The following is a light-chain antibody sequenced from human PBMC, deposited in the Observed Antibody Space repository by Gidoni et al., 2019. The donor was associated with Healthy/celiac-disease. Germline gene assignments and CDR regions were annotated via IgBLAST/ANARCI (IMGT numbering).Light chain of an antibody. Sequence: DIVMTQSPDSLAVSLGEEATINCKSSQSVLYSSNNKNYLAWYQQKPGQPPKLLIYWASTRESGVPDRCSGSGSGTDFTLTISSLQAEDVAVYYCQQYYSNPPITFGPGTKVDIK. V-gene: IGKV4-1*01. J-gene: IGKJ3*01. CDR2: WAS. CDR1: QSVLYSSNNKNY. CDR3: QQYYSNPPIT.